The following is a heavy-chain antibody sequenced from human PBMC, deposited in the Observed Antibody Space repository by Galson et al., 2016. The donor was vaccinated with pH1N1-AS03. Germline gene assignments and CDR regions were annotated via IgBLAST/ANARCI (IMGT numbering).Heavy chain of an antibody. Sequence: PALVKPTQTLTLTCTFSGFSLTTSAVGVVWIRQPPGKALEWLALIYWDGDKRYNSSLKSRLTITKDTSKNQVVLTMTNMDPVGTATYYCARTAGWLPDFWGQGTLVTVSS. CDR3: ARTAGWLPDF. CDR2: IYWDGDK. CDR1: GFSLTTSAVG. D-gene: IGHD3-9*01. J-gene: IGHJ4*02. V-gene: IGHV2-5*02.